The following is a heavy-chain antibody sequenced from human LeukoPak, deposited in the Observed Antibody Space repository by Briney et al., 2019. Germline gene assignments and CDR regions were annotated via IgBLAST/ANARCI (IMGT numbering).Heavy chain of an antibody. CDR3: VRDGDDFNFDY. J-gene: IGHJ4*02. V-gene: IGHV3-74*01. CDR2: VKGDGGFT. D-gene: IGHD5-24*01. CDR1: GFTFISYA. Sequence: AGGSLRLSCEASGFTFISYAMSWVRQAPGKGLVWVSRVKGDGGFTNYADSVYGRFTISRDNAKNTLYLHMHSLRAEDTAVYYCVRDGDDFNFDYWGQGSLVTVSS.